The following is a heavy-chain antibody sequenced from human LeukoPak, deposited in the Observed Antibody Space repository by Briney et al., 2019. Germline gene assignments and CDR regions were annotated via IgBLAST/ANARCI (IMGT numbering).Heavy chain of an antibody. V-gene: IGHV3-48*03. CDR3: AKDLAY. J-gene: IGHJ4*02. CDR1: TITFSNSE. CDR2: ISSGGSLT. Sequence: PGGSRRLSCAASTITFSNSEMKWVRQGPGRGLEWVSYISSGGSLTYYADSVKGRFTISRDNAKKSLYLQMNSLRAEDTAIYCCAKDLAYCGQGTLVTVSS.